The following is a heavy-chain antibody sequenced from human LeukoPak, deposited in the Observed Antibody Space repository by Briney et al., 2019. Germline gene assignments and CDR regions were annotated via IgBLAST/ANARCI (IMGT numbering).Heavy chain of an antibody. V-gene: IGHV4-39*01. J-gene: IGHJ4*02. CDR1: GGSISSSSYY. CDR2: IYYSGST. D-gene: IGHD1-26*01. CDR3: ARHSTGAASPFDY. Sequence: PSETLSLTCTVSGGSISSSSYYWGWIRQPPGKGLEWIGSIYYSGSTYYSPSLKSRVTISVDTSKNQFSLKLSSVTAADTAVYYCARHSTGAASPFDYWGQGTLVTVSS.